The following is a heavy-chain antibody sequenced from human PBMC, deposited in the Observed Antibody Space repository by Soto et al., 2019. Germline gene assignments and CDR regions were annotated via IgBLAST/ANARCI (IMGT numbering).Heavy chain of an antibody. D-gene: IGHD3-10*01. CDR1: GYTFTNYA. CDR3: ARVPLMGPFDP. V-gene: IGHV1-3*04. CDR2: INIGNGNT. Sequence: ASVKVSCKASGYTFTNYALHWVRQAPGHRLEWMGWINIGNGNTKYSQKFQGRVTITRDTSATTAYKELSSLRSEDKAVYYCARVPLMGPFDPWGQGTLVTVSS. J-gene: IGHJ5*02.